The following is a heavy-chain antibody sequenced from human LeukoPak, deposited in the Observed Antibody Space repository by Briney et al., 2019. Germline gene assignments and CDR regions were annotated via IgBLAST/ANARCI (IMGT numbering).Heavy chain of an antibody. CDR1: GFTFSSYE. CDR2: ISSSGSTI. Sequence: GGSLRLSCAASGFTFSSYEMNWVRQAPGKGLEWVSYISSSGSTIYYADSVKGRFTISRDNAKNSLYLQMNSLRAEDTAVYYCARDVTNWNDPPYFDYWGQGTLVTVSS. V-gene: IGHV3-48*03. CDR3: ARDVTNWNDPPYFDY. J-gene: IGHJ4*02. D-gene: IGHD1-1*01.